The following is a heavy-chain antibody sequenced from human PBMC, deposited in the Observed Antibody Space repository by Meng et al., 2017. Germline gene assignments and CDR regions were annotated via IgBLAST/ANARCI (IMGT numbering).Heavy chain of an antibody. V-gene: IGHV3-21*01. CDR3: ARESHSSGWTY. D-gene: IGHD6-19*01. CDR1: VFTFSSYS. Sequence: VQLVESGGGLVQPRGSLRLSCADSVFTFSSYSMNWVRQAPGKGLEWVSSISSSSSYIYYADSVKGRFTISRDNAKNSLYLQMNSLRAEDTAVYYCARESHSSGWTYWGQGTLVTVSS. CDR2: ISSSSSYI. J-gene: IGHJ4*02.